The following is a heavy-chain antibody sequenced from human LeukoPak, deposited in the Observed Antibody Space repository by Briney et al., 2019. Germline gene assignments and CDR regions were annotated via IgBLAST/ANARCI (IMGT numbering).Heavy chain of an antibody. CDR1: GGSISSSSYY. V-gene: IGHV4-39*01. CDR3: ARLDYNLSYFDY. CDR2: IYYSGST. D-gene: IGHD1-1*01. J-gene: IGHJ4*02. Sequence: PSETLSLTCTVSGGSISSSSYYWGWVRQPPGTGLEWIGSIYYSGSTYYNPSLKSRVTVSGDTSKHRFSLKLSSVTAADSAVYYCARLDYNLSYFDYWGQGTLVTVSS.